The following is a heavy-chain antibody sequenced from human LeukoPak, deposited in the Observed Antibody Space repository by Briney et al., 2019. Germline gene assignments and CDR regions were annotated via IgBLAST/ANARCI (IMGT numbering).Heavy chain of an antibody. CDR1: GGSISSRSDF. J-gene: IGHJ4*02. Sequence: PSETLSLTCTVSGGSISSRSDFWVWIRQPPGKGLEWIGSIYYSGRTYNNPSLKSRVTISVDTSKNQFSLKLSSVTAADTAVYYCARHRWDGTFNFDYWGQGTLVPVSS. CDR2: IYYSGRT. D-gene: IGHD1-1*01. CDR3: ARHRWDGTFNFDY. V-gene: IGHV4-39*01.